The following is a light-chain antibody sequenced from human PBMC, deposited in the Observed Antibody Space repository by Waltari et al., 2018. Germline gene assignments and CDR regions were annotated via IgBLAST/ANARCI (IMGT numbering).Light chain of an antibody. V-gene: IGKV3-11*01. J-gene: IGKJ5*01. Sequence: EIVLTQSPATVSLFPGERATLSCRASHYIGADLAWSQQKPGQAPRLLVYDSYNRAPGIPARFSGSGSGTDFTLTITSLDPEDSAVYYCQQRNDFPITFGQGTRVGI. CDR1: HYIGAD. CDR3: QQRNDFPIT. CDR2: DSY.